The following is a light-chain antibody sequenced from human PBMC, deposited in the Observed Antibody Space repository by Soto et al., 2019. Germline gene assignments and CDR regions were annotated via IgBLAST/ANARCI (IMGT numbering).Light chain of an antibody. CDR1: QSVSSSS. CDR2: DTS. Sequence: EIVLTQSPGTLSLSPGGRATLSCRAGQSVSSSSLAWYQQKPGQAPRLLIYDTSSRATGIPDRFSGSGSGTDFTLTISRLEPEDFAVYYCQQYVSSPLTFGGGTKVDIK. CDR3: QQYVSSPLT. V-gene: IGKV3-20*01. J-gene: IGKJ4*01.